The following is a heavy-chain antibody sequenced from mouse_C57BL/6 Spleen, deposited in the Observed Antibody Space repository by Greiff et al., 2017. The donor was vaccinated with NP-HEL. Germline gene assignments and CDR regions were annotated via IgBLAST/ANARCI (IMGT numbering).Heavy chain of an antibody. J-gene: IGHJ2*01. D-gene: IGHD1-1*01. CDR3: AIRDDYGSRDD. V-gene: IGHV1-81*01. Sequence: QVHVKQSGAELARPGASVKLSCKASGHTFTSYGISWVKQSTGQGLEWIGEIYPRSGNTYYNEKFKGKATLTADKSSSTAYMELRSLTSEDSAVYFCAIRDDYGSRDDWGQGTTLTVSS. CDR2: IYPRSGNT. CDR1: GHTFTSYG.